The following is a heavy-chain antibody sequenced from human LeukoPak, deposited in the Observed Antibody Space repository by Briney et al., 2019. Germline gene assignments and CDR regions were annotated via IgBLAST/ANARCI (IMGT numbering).Heavy chain of an antibody. J-gene: IGHJ5*02. CDR1: GGSFSGYC. Sequence: SETLSLTCAVYGGSFSGYCWSWIRQPPGKGLEWIGEINHSGSTNYNPSLKSRGTISVDTPKNQFSLKLSSVTAADTAVYYCARDWGRYDFWSGYLNWFDPWGQGTLVTVSS. D-gene: IGHD3-3*01. V-gene: IGHV4-34*01. CDR2: INHSGST. CDR3: ARDWGRYDFWSGYLNWFDP.